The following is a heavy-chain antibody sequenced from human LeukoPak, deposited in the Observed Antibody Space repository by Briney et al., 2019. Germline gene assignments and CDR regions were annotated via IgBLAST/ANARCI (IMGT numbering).Heavy chain of an antibody. J-gene: IGHJ3*02. CDR3: ATPWEPNDAFDI. D-gene: IGHD1-26*01. CDR1: GYNLTELS. Sequence: GASVKVSCKVSGYNLTELSMHWVRQAPGKGLEWMGGFDPEDGETIYAQKFQGRVTMTEDTSTDTAYMELSGLRSDDTAVYYCATPWEPNDAFDIWGQGTMVTVSS. CDR2: FDPEDGET. V-gene: IGHV1-24*01.